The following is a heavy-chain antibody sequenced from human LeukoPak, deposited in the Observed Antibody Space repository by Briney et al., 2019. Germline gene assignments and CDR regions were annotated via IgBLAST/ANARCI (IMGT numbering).Heavy chain of an antibody. CDR3: ARTVPGHPVDYFDY. J-gene: IGHJ4*02. CDR1: GFTFSRHW. CDR2: MNQDGSAI. D-gene: IGHD6-19*01. V-gene: IGHV3-7*01. Sequence: PGGSLRLSCAASGFTFSRHWMSWVRQAPGKGLERVAHMNQDGSAIYSIDSVKGRFTISRDNDKNSLYLHMSGLTVADTAVYYCARTVPGHPVDYFDYWGQGTLVTVSS.